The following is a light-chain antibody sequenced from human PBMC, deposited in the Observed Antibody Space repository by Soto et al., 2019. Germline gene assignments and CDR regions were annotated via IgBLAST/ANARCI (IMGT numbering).Light chain of an antibody. J-gene: IGKJ1*01. CDR2: ATS. CDR3: HQFGYSPRT. V-gene: IGKV3-20*01. Sequence: EIVMTQSPATLSVSPGQRATLSCRASQSLNSKLAWFQQRPGQAPRLLIFATSRRATDIPDRFSGSGSGTDFTLAIRRLEPEDFAVYYCHQFGYSPRTFGQGTKVE. CDR1: QSLNSK.